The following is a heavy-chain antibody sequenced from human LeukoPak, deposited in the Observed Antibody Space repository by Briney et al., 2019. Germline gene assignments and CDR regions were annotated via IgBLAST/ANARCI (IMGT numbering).Heavy chain of an antibody. D-gene: IGHD2-2*01. Sequence: GESLKISCKGSGYSITSYWIGWVRQMPGKGLEWMGIIYPGDSDTRYSPSFQGQVTISADKSISTAYLQWSSLKASDTAMYYCARLPRYCSSTSYHFDYWGQGTLVTVSS. J-gene: IGHJ4*02. CDR3: ARLPRYCSSTSYHFDY. CDR2: IYPGDSDT. V-gene: IGHV5-51*01. CDR1: GYSITSYW.